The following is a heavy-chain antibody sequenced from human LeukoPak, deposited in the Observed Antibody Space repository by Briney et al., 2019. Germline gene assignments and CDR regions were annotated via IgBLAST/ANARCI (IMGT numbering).Heavy chain of an antibody. V-gene: IGHV4-59*01. J-gene: IGHJ4*02. CDR1: GGSFSGYY. Sequence: PSETLSLTCAVYGGSFSGYYWSWIRQPPGKGLEWIGYIYYSGSTNYNPSLKSRVTISVDTSKNQFSLKLSSVTAADTAVYYCARAHGGYYYVNDYWGQGTLVTVSS. D-gene: IGHD3-22*01. CDR2: IYYSGST. CDR3: ARAHGGYYYVNDY.